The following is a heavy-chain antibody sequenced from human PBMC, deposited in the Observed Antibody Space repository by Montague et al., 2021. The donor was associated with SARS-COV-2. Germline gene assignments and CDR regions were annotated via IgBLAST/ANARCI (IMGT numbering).Heavy chain of an antibody. V-gene: IGHV4-34*01. CDR3: ARVRYYGSGTSLGIDV. CDR2: INQSGRT. CDR1: GGSFSGYY. Sequence: SETLSLTCAVYGGSFSGYYWSWIRQPPEKGLEWIGEINQSGRTNNNPSLKSRVIISVDTSKNQFSLKLSSVTAADTAVYYCARVRYYGSGTSLGIDVWGQGATVTVSS. D-gene: IGHD3-10*01. J-gene: IGHJ6*02.